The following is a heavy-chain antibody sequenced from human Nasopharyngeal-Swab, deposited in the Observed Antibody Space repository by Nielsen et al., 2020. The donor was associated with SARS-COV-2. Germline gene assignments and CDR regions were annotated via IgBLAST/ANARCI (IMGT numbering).Heavy chain of an antibody. J-gene: IGHJ4*02. V-gene: IGHV3-30*03. Sequence: GESLKISCAASGFTFSSFGMHWVRQAPDKGLEWVAFIAHDASSESYGDSVKGRFSISRDTSKNTLYLQMDSLRGEDTAVYYCARDAPAHYGAFYWGRGTLVTVSS. CDR1: GFTFSSFG. CDR2: IAHDASSE. CDR3: ARDAPAHYGAFY. D-gene: IGHD4-17*01.